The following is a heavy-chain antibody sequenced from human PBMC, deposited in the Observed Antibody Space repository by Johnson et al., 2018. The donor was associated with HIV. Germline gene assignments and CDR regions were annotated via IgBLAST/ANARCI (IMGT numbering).Heavy chain of an antibody. Sequence: VQLVESGGGLIQPGGSLRLSCAASGFTVSSNYMSWVRQAPGKGLEWVSVIYSGGSTYYADSVKGRFTISRDNSKNTLYLQMGSLRAEDMAVYYCAREQATLFFRASGAAFNIWGQGTTVTVSS. CDR2: IYSGGST. D-gene: IGHD3-3*01. CDR1: GFTVSSNY. J-gene: IGHJ3*02. V-gene: IGHV3-66*03. CDR3: AREQATLFFRASGAAFNI.